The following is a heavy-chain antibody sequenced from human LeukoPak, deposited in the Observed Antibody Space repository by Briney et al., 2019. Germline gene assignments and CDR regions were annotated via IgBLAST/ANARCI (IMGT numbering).Heavy chain of an antibody. CDR1: GGSISAYY. CDR3: ARGWGYCSGGRCFLDAFNI. CDR2: IYNSGS. D-gene: IGHD2-15*01. Sequence: SETLSLTCTVSGGSISAYYWSWIRQSPGKGLEWFGYIYNSGSNYNPSLKRRVTISLDTSRNQFSLKLSSVTAADTAVYFCARGWGYCSGGRCFLDAFNIWGQGTMVTVSS. V-gene: IGHV4-59*01. J-gene: IGHJ3*02.